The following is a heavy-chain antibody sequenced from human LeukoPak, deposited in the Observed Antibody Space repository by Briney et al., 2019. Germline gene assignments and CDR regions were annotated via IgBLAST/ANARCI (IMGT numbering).Heavy chain of an antibody. CDR2: ISGSGGST. V-gene: IGHV3-23*01. J-gene: IGHJ6*01. Sequence: GGSLRLSCAASGFTFSSYAMSWVRQAPGEGLEWVSAISGSGGSTYYAHTVKGRFTISRDTSKNTLYLQLNSLRAEATPVYYCAKKGYSSGCIAWHAIDGWGQRTLVSASS. CDR1: GFTFSSYA. CDR3: AKKGYSSGCIAWHAIDG. D-gene: IGHD6-19*01.